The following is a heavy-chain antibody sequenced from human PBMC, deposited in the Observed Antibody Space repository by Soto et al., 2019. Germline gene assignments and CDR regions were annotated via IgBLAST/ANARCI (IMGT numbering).Heavy chain of an antibody. Sequence: ASVKVSCKASGYTFTSYGISWVRQAPGQGLEWMGWISAYNGNTNYAQKLRGRVTMTTDTSTSTAYMELRSLRSDDTAVYYYARVIGELLWFGELLTRENYFDYWGQGTLVTVSS. CDR1: GYTFTSYG. D-gene: IGHD3-10*01. V-gene: IGHV1-18*01. CDR2: ISAYNGNT. CDR3: ARVIGELLWFGELLTRENYFDY. J-gene: IGHJ4*02.